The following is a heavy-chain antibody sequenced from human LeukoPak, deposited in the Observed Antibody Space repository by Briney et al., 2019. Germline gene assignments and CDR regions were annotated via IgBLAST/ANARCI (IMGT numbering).Heavy chain of an antibody. D-gene: IGHD2-2*01. J-gene: IGHJ6*03. CDR3: AGSNCSSTSCYYYYYMDV. Sequence: ASVKVSCKASGYTFTSYDINWVRQATGQGLEWMGWMNPNSGNTGYAQKFQGRVTITRNTSISTAYMELSSLRSDDTAVYYCAGSNCSSTSCYYYYYMDVWGKGTTVTVSS. CDR1: GYTFTSYD. CDR2: MNPNSGNT. V-gene: IGHV1-8*01.